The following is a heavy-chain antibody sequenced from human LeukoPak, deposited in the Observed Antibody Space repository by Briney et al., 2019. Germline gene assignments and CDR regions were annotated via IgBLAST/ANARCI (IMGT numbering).Heavy chain of an antibody. J-gene: IGHJ4*02. CDR1: GFTFSSYI. CDR2: ITSNGDTT. CDR3: VKDDSYYYDSSGRDS. V-gene: IGHV3-64D*09. Sequence: GGSLRLSCAASGFTFSSYIMHWARQAPGKGLEYVSAITSNGDTTYYADSVKGRVTISRDNSKNTLYLQMSSLRAEDTAVYYCVKDDSYYYDSSGRDSWGQGTLVTVSS. D-gene: IGHD3-22*01.